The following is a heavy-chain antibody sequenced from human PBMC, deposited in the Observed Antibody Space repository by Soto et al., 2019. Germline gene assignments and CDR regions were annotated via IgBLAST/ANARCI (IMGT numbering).Heavy chain of an antibody. J-gene: IGHJ5*02. Sequence: SETLSLTCTVSGGSISSYYWSWIRQPPGKGLEWIGYIFYSGSTNYNPSLKSRVTISVDTSKNQFSLKLSSVTAADTAVYYCARGITIFGVVITKFDPWGQGTLVTVSS. V-gene: IGHV4-59*01. D-gene: IGHD3-3*01. CDR2: IFYSGST. CDR1: GGSISSYY. CDR3: ARGITIFGVVITKFDP.